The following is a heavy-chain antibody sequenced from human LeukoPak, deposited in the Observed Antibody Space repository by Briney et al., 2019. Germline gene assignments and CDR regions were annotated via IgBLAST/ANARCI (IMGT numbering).Heavy chain of an antibody. CDR2: IYYSGTT. J-gene: IGHJ4*02. V-gene: IGHV4-39*01. CDR1: GGSISNYY. D-gene: IGHD3-10*01. Sequence: VSLRLSCTVSGGSISNYYWGWIRQPPGMGLGWIGSIYYSGTTYYNPSLKSRVTISVDTSKNQFSLKLSSVTAADTALYYCAKHYMGSSYNHGLDCWGQGTLVTVSS. CDR3: AKHYMGSSYNHGLDC.